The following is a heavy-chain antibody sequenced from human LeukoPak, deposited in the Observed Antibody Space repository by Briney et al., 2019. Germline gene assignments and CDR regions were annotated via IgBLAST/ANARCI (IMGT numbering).Heavy chain of an antibody. CDR1: GFTFNSYA. CDR2: ISGSGGST. CDR3: ARSNQADDY. Sequence: PGGSLRLSCAASGFTFNSYAMTWVRQAPGKGLEWVSSISGSGGSTYYADSVKGRFTISRDNSKNTLSLQMNSLRAEDTAVYYCARSNQADDYWGQGTLVTVSS. D-gene: IGHD4-11*01. V-gene: IGHV3-23*01. J-gene: IGHJ4*02.